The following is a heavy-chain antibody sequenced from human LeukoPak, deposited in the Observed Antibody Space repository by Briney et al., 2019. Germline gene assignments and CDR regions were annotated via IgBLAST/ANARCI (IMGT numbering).Heavy chain of an antibody. J-gene: IGHJ6*02. CDR2: ISYDGSNK. V-gene: IGHV3-30-3*01. Sequence: GGSLRLSCAASGSTFSSYAMHWVRQAPGKGLEWVAVISYDGSNKYYADSVKGRFTISRDNSKNTLYLQMNSLRAEDTAVYYRARDFSQSGWYPVSYYYYGMDVWGQGTTVTVSS. CDR3: ARDFSQSGWYPVSYYYYGMDV. D-gene: IGHD6-19*01. CDR1: GSTFSSYA.